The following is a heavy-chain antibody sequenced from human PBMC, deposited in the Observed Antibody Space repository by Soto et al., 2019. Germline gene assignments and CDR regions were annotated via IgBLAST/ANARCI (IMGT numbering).Heavy chain of an antibody. Sequence: EVQLLESGGGLVQPGGSLRLSCAASGFTFSSYAMSWVRHAPGKGLEWVSSITGSAGSTYYAESVKGRFTISRDNSKNTLYLQLNSLRAEDTAVDYCAKDRNRWIRFDLGYWGQGTLVTVSS. J-gene: IGHJ4*02. V-gene: IGHV3-23*01. CDR1: GFTFSSYA. D-gene: IGHD5-18*01. CDR3: AKDRNRWIRFDLGY. CDR2: ITGSAGST.